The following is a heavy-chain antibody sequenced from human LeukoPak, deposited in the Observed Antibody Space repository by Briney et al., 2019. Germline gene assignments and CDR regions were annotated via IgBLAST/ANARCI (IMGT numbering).Heavy chain of an antibody. D-gene: IGHD2-15*01. J-gene: IGHJ6*03. CDR2: ISGSGGST. CDR3: AKNGDRGAFCTGGTCYPYFYYYMDV. V-gene: IGHV3-23*01. CDR1: GFTFSSYA. Sequence: GGSLRLSCAASGFTFSSYAMSWVRQAPGKGLEWVSAISGSGGSTYYADSVKGRFTISRDNSKDTLYLQMSSLRAEDTAIYYCAKNGDRGAFCTGGTCYPYFYYYMDVWGKGTTVTI.